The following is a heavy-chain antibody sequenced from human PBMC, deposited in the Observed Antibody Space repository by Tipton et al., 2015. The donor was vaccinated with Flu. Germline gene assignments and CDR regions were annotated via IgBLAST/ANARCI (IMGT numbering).Heavy chain of an antibody. V-gene: IGHV1-69*09. Sequence: QLVQSGAEVKKPGSSVKVSCKASGGTFSSYAISWVRQAPGQGLEWMGRIILILGIANYAQKFQGRVTITADKSTSTAYMELSSLRSEDTAVYYCAQDSSGYSNWFDPWGQGTLVTVSS. CDR3: AQDSSGYSNWFDP. J-gene: IGHJ5*02. D-gene: IGHD3-22*01. CDR1: GGTFSSYA. CDR2: IILILGIA.